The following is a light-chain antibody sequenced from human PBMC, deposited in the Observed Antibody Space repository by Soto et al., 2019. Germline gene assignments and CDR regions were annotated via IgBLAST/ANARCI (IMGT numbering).Light chain of an antibody. CDR1: SSDVGGHDY. CDR2: DVS. Sequence: SALTQPASVSGSPGQSITISCTGTSSDVGGHDYASWYQQHPGKAPKLLIYDVSNRPSGVSNRFSGSKSGNTASLTISGLQAEDEADYYCSSYRSTNTVVFGGGTKLTVL. V-gene: IGLV2-14*01. J-gene: IGLJ3*02. CDR3: SSYRSTNTVV.